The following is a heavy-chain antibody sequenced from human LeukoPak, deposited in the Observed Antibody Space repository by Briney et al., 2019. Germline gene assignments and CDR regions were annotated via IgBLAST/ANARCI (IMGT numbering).Heavy chain of an antibody. CDR2: ISTSGST. CDR3: ARRRYYGSGSYAPSRWFDP. CDR1: GGSISSYY. D-gene: IGHD3-10*01. J-gene: IGHJ5*02. Sequence: PSETLSLTCTVSGGSISSYYWSWIRQPAGKGLESIGHISTSGSTNYNPSLKSRVTMSVDTSKNQFSLKLSSVTAADTAVYYCARRRYYGSGSYAPSRWFDPWGQGTLVTVSS. V-gene: IGHV4-4*07.